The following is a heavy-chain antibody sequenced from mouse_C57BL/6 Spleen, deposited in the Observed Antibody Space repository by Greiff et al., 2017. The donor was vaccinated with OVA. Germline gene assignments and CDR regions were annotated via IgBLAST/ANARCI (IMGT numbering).Heavy chain of an antibody. Sequence: QVQLQQPGADLVKPGASVKVSCKASGYTFTSYWMHWVKQRPGQGLEWIGRIHPSDSDTNYNQKFKGKATLTVDKSYSTPYMQLSSLTYEDSAVYYCGRRDFNYYAMDYWGQGTSVTVSS. J-gene: IGHJ4*01. V-gene: IGHV1-74*01. D-gene: IGHD3-3*01. CDR1: GYTFTSYW. CDR2: IHPSDSDT. CDR3: GRRDFNYYAMDY.